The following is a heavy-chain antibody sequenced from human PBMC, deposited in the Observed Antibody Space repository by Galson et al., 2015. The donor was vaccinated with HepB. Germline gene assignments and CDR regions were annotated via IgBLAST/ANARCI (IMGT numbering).Heavy chain of an antibody. Sequence: LSLTCTVSGGSIRRGNYYWSWLRQPPGKGLERIGYIDYSGSAYYNPSLQSRVTFSVDTSKNQFSLKVRSVTAADTAVYFCARAMGYRSSWSSYYFYSYGMDIWGQGATVTVSS. D-gene: IGHD6-13*01. V-gene: IGHV4-30-4*01. J-gene: IGHJ6*02. CDR3: ARAMGYRSSWSSYYFYSYGMDI. CDR2: IDYSGSA. CDR1: GGSIRRGNYY.